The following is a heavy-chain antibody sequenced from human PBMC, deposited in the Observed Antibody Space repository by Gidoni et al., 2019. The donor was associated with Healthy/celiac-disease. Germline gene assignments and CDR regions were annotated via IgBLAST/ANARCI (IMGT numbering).Heavy chain of an antibody. CDR1: GFTFSSYA. J-gene: IGHJ4*02. Sequence: EVQLVESGGGLVQPGGSLSLSCAASGFTFSSYAMSWVRQAPGKGLGWVSAISGSGGSTYYADSVKGRFTISRDNSKNTLYLQMNSLRAEDTAVYYCAKDNIDSSGYYPFIDYWGQGTLVTVSS. V-gene: IGHV3-23*04. CDR3: AKDNIDSSGYYPFIDY. D-gene: IGHD3-22*01. CDR2: ISGSGGST.